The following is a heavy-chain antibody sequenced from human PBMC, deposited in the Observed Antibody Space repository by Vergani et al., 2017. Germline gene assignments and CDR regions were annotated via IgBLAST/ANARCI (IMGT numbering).Heavy chain of an antibody. J-gene: IGHJ6*04. D-gene: IGHD4-11*01. V-gene: IGHV3-30*18. CDR1: GFTFSSYG. CDR2: ISYDGSNK. CDR3: AKTRGRATTTQDYGMDV. Sequence: QVQLVESGGGVVQPGRSLRLSCAASGFTFSSYGMHWVRQAPGKGLEWVAVISYDGSNKYYADSVKGRFTISRDNSKNTLYLQMNSLRAEDTAVYYCAKTRGRATTTQDYGMDVWGKGTTVTVSS.